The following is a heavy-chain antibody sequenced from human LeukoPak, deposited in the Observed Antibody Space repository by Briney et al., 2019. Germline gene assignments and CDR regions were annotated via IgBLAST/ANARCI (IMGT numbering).Heavy chain of an antibody. CDR2: IYWNDDK. V-gene: IGHV2-5*01. D-gene: IGHD5-12*01. J-gene: IGHJ5*02. Sequence: SGPTLVKPTQTLTLTCTFSGFSLSTSGVGVGWIRQPPGKALEWLALIYWNDDKRYSPSLKSRLTITKDTSKNQVVLTMTNMDPVDTATYYCALHVDIVATINEEVMNWFDPWGQGTLVTVSS. CDR3: ALHVDIVATINEEVMNWFDP. CDR1: GFSLSTSGVG.